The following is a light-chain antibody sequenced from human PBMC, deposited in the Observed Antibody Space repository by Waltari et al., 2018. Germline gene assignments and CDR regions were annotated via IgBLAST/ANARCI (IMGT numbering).Light chain of an antibody. J-gene: IGKJ3*01. CDR3: QQYNNWPPFT. Sequence: EIVMTPSPATLSVSPGERATLSGRARRRVSSNLAWYQQKPGQAPSLLIYGASARATGIPARFSGSGSGTEFTLTISSMQSEDFAVYYCQQYNNWPPFTFGPGTKVDIK. CDR2: GAS. V-gene: IGKV3-15*01. CDR1: RRVSSN.